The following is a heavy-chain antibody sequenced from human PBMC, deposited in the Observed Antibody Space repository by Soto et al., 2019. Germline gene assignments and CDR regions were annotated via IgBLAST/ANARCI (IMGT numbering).Heavy chain of an antibody. CDR3: ARDRSYCSSTSCYAGFYGMDV. CDR1: GGTFSSYT. Sequence: QVQLVQSGAEEKKPGSSVKVPCKASGGTFSSYTISWVRQAPGQGLEWMGRIIPILGIANYAQKFQGRVTITADKSTSTAYMELSSLRSEDTAVYYCARDRSYCSSTSCYAGFYGMDVWGQGTTVTVSS. CDR2: IIPILGIA. J-gene: IGHJ6*02. V-gene: IGHV1-69*08. D-gene: IGHD2-2*01.